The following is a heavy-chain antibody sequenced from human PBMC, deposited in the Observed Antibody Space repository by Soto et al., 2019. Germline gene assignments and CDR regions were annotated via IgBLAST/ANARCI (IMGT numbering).Heavy chain of an antibody. D-gene: IGHD1-7*01. CDR2: IYYSGST. CDR1: GGSISSSSYY. V-gene: IGHV4-39*07. J-gene: IGHJ4*02. Sequence: PSETLSLTCTVSGGSISSSSYYWGWVRQPPGKGLEWIGSIYYSGSTYYNPSLKSRVTISIDTSRNQFSLNLSSVTAADTSVYFCVEYRRVDGTYYFPYWGQGALVTVSS. CDR3: VEYRRVDGTYYFPY.